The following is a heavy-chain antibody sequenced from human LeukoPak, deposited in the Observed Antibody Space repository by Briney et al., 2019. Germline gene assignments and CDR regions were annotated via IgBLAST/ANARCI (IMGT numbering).Heavy chain of an antibody. D-gene: IGHD5-24*01. Sequence: SVKVSCKASGGTFSSYAISWVRQAPGQGLEWMGRIIPIFGTANYAQKFQGRVTITTDESTSTAYMELSSLRSEDTAVYYCAREEMATIPAYYFDYWGQGTQVTVSS. CDR1: GGTFSSYA. CDR3: AREEMATIPAYYFDY. J-gene: IGHJ4*02. CDR2: IIPIFGTA. V-gene: IGHV1-69*05.